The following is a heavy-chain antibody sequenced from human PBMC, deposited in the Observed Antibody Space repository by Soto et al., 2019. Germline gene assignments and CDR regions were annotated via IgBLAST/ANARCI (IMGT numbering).Heavy chain of an antibody. D-gene: IGHD3-10*01. CDR1: GGSLRSYY. CDR2: IYYSGST. J-gene: IGHJ5*02. V-gene: IGHV4-59*01. CDR3: ARGFNVPTVRGVIKSFDP. Sequence: SGTLSPPCTVSGGSLRSYYWGWLRQPPGEGLEWIGYIYYSGSTNYNPSLKSRVTISVDTSKNQFSLKLSSVTAADTAVYYCARGFNVPTVRGVIKSFDPWGQGTLVTVSS.